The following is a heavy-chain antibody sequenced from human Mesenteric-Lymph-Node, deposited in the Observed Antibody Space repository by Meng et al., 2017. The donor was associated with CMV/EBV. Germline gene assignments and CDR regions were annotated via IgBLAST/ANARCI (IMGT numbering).Heavy chain of an antibody. D-gene: IGHD5-18*01. J-gene: IGHJ4*02. V-gene: IGHV4-34*01. Sequence: SETLSLTCTVYGGPFSGYYWSWIPQPPGKGLEWIGEINHSGSTNYNPSLKSRVTISVDTSKNQFSLKLSSVTAADMAVYYCARSGYSYGTGYYFDYWGQGALVTVSS. CDR1: GGPFSGYY. CDR2: INHSGST. CDR3: ARSGYSYGTGYYFDY.